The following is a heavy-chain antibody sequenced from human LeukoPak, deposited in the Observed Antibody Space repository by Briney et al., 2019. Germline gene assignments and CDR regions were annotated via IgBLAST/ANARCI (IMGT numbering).Heavy chain of an antibody. CDR3: ERADDGFAY. CDR2: IYSGGST. CDR1: GFTVRSET. D-gene: IGHD4-17*01. V-gene: IGHV3-53*01. Sequence: GGSLRLSCAASGFTVRSETMSWVRQAPGKGLEWVSLIYSGGSTYYADSVKGRFTIYRDSSKNMLYLQMNSLRTEDTAVYYCERADDGFAYWGQGTLVTVSS. J-gene: IGHJ4*02.